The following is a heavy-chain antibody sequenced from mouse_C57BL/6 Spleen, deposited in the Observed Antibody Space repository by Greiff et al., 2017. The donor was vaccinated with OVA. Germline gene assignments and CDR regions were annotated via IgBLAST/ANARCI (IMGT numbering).Heavy chain of an antibody. J-gene: IGHJ4*01. CDR2: ISYSGST. Sequence: EVKLQESGPGLAKPSQTLSLPCSVTGYSITSDYWNWIRKFPGNKLEYMGYISYSGSTYYNPSLKSRISITRDTSKNQYYLQLNSVTTEDTATYYCARGGYYYGSDMEAMDYWGQGTSVTVSS. CDR3: ARGGYYYGSDMEAMDY. D-gene: IGHD1-1*01. V-gene: IGHV3-8*01. CDR1: GYSITSDY.